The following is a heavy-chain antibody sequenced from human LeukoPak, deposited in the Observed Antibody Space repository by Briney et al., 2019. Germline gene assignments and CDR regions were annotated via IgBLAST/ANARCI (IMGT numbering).Heavy chain of an antibody. CDR3: TRGGVTTVFDY. CDR1: GFTFGDYA. D-gene: IGHD4-17*01. J-gene: IGHJ4*02. Sequence: GGSLRLSCTASGFTFGDYAMGWVRQAPGKGLEWVGFIRSKAYGGTTEYAASVKGRFTISRDDSKSIAYLQMNSLKTEDTAVYYCTRGGVTTVFDYWGQGTLVTVSS. V-gene: IGHV3-49*04. CDR2: IRSKAYGGTT.